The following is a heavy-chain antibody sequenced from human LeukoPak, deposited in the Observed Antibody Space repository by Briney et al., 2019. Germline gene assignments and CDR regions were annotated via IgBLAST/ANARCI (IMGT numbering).Heavy chain of an antibody. Sequence: ASVKVSCKASGYTFTSYDINWVRQATGQGLEWMGWMNPNSGNTGYAQKFRGRVTMTRDTSISTAYMELSSLRSEDTAVYYCAKAGIVATMNADWFDPWGQGTLVTISS. V-gene: IGHV1-8*01. D-gene: IGHD5-12*01. CDR1: GYTFTSYD. CDR3: AKAGIVATMNADWFDP. CDR2: MNPNSGNT. J-gene: IGHJ5*02.